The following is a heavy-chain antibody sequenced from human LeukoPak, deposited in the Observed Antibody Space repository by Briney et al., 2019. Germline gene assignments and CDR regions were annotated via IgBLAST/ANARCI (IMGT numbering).Heavy chain of an antibody. CDR1: GYTLTELS. V-gene: IGHV1-8*01. CDR3: ARDPCSGGYCHHYFDF. Sequence: ASVKVSCKVSGYTLTELSMHWVRQATGQGLEWMGWMNPNSGNTGYAQKFQGRVTMTRNTSISTAYMELSSLRSEDTAVYYCARDPCSGGYCHHYFDFWGQGTLVTVAS. J-gene: IGHJ4*02. CDR2: MNPNSGNT. D-gene: IGHD2-15*01.